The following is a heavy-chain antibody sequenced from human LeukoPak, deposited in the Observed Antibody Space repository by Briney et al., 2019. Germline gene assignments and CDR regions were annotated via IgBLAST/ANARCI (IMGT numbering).Heavy chain of an antibody. CDR1: GFTFSNYD. Sequence: GESLRLSCAASGFTFSNYDMNWVRLAPGKGLDLVSAISGSGGSTYYADSVKGRFTISRDNSKNTLYLQMHSLRAEETAVYYCAKDGQEVGATPRYNWFDPWGQGTLVTVSS. CDR2: ISGSGGST. V-gene: IGHV3-23*01. CDR3: AKDGQEVGATPRYNWFDP. D-gene: IGHD1-26*01. J-gene: IGHJ5*02.